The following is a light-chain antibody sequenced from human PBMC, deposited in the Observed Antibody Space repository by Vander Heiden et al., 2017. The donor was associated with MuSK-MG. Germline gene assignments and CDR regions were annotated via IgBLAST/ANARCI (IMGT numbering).Light chain of an antibody. CDR1: QSIGTS. J-gene: IGKJ3*01. CDR2: YAS. V-gene: IGKV6-21*01. CDR3: HQRSSFPFT. Sequence: EIVLTQSPEFQSVTPKEKVTITCRASQSIGTSLHWYQQKPDQSPKLLIKYASQSCSGVPSRFSGSGSGTDFTLTINSLEAEDAATYYCHQRSSFPFTFGHGTKVDIK.